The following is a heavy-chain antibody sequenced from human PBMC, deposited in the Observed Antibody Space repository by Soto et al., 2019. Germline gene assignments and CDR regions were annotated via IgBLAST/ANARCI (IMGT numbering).Heavy chain of an antibody. CDR2: IYYSGST. D-gene: IGHD4-17*01. CDR3: ARPRKSDDYGDYRSSGDYYYYMDV. CDR1: GGSISSSSYY. V-gene: IGHV4-39*01. Sequence: QLQLQESGPGLVKPSETLSLTCTVSGGSISSSSYYWGWIRQPPGKGLEWIGSIYYSGSTYYNPSLKSRVTISVDTSKNQFSLKLSSVTAADTAVYYCARPRKSDDYGDYRSSGDYYYYMDVWGKGTTVTVSS. J-gene: IGHJ6*03.